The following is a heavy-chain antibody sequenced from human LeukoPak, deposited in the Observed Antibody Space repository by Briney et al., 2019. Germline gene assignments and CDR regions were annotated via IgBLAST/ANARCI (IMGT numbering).Heavy chain of an antibody. CDR2: IYTSGST. J-gene: IGHJ4*02. Sequence: SETLSLTCTVSGGSISSGSYYWSWIRQPAGKGLEWIGRIYTSGSTNYNPSLKSRVTISVDTSKNQFSLKLSSVTAADTAVYYCARETRRGYYFDYWGQGTLVTVSS. D-gene: IGHD4-11*01. CDR3: ARETRRGYYFDY. CDR1: GGSISSGSYY. V-gene: IGHV4-61*02.